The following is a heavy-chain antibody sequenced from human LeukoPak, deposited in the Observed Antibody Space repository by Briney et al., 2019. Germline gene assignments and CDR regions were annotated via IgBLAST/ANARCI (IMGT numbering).Heavy chain of an antibody. J-gene: IGHJ1*01. D-gene: IGHD2-2*01. CDR3: ATYSSRNAREFQS. V-gene: IGHV3-7*01. CDR1: GFTFSNSW. CDR2: IKTDGSEK. Sequence: RGSLRLSCAASGFTFSNSWMTWVRQTPGKGLEWVANIKTDGSEKYYVDSVRGRFTISRDNAKNSLYLQMNSLRAEDTAVYYCATYSSRNAREFQSWGQGTLVTVSS.